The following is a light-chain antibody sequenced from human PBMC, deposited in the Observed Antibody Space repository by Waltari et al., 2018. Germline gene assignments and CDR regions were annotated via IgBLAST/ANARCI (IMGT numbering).Light chain of an antibody. Sequence: QSALTQPASVSGSPGQSITIACTGTSSDVGGSNSVPWYQQHPGKAPNLMIYDVSYPPSGVSNRFSGSKSANTAFLTISGLQAEDEGEYHCGSYSSSSPLVFGGGTKLTVL. V-gene: IGLV2-14*03. CDR1: SSDVGGSNS. J-gene: IGLJ2*01. CDR3: GSYSSSSPLV. CDR2: DVS.